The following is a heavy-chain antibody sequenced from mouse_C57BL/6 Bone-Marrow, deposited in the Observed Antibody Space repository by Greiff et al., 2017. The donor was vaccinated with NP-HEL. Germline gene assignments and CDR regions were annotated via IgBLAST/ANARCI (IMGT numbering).Heavy chain of an antibody. D-gene: IGHD1-1*01. CDR2: LDPSDSYT. V-gene: IGHV1-50*01. CDR1: GYTFTSYW. CDR3: AQVYYGSSYYFDY. Sequence: VQLQQPGAELVKPGASVKLSCKASGYTFTSYWMQWVKQRPGQGLEWIGELDPSDSYTNYNQKFKGKATLTVDTSSSTAYMQLSSLTSEDSAVYYCAQVYYGSSYYFDYWGQGTTLTVSS. J-gene: IGHJ2*01.